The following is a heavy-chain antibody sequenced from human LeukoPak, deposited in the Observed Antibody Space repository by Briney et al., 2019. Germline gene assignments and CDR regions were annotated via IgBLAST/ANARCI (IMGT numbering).Heavy chain of an antibody. CDR1: GFTFSSFA. CDR2: ISGSGGST. D-gene: IGHD2-2*01. V-gene: IGHV3-23*01. CDR3: VRGCSDTRYRFDY. Sequence: GGSLRLSCAASGFTFSSFALSWVRQAPGKGLEWVSSISGSGGSTSYADSVKGRFTIPRDISTNTLYLQMNSLRAEDTAIYYCVRGCSDTRYRFDYWGQGTLVTVSS. J-gene: IGHJ4*02.